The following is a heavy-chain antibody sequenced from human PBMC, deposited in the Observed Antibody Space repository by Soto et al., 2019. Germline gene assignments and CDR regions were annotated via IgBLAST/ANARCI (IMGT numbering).Heavy chain of an antibody. CDR2: IYHSGST. Sequence: SETLSLTCAVSGGSISSGGYSWSWIRQPPGKGLEWIGYIYHSGSTYYNPSLKSRVTISVDRSKNQFSLKLSSVTAADTAVYYCARGGDGYESYYFDYWGQGTLVTVSS. D-gene: IGHD5-12*01. CDR3: ARGGDGYESYYFDY. CDR1: GGSISSGGYS. V-gene: IGHV4-30-2*01. J-gene: IGHJ4*02.